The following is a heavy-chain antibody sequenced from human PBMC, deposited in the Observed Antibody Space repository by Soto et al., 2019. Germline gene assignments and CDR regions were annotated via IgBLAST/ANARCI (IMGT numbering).Heavy chain of an antibody. V-gene: IGHV3-21*01. CDR2: ISSSSSYI. CDR3: ARGDGAFDI. Sequence: GGSLRLSCAASGFTFSSYSMNWVRQAPGKGLEWVSSISSSSSYIYYAGSVKGRFTISRDNAKNSLYLQMNSLRAEDTAVYYCARGDGAFDIGGQGTMVTVPS. CDR1: GFTFSSYS. D-gene: IGHD2-21*02. J-gene: IGHJ3*02.